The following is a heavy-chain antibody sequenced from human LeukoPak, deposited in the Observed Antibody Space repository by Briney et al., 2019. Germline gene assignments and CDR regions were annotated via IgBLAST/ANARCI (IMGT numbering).Heavy chain of an antibody. V-gene: IGHV3-66*01. J-gene: IGHJ6*02. Sequence: GGSLRLSCAASGFTFSTYTMDWVRQAPGKGLEWVSVIYSGGSTYYADSVKGRFTISRDNSKNTLYLQMNSLRAEDTAVYYCARVNGSGSYYFYYYYGMDVWGQGTTVTVSS. CDR3: ARVNGSGSYYFYYYYGMDV. D-gene: IGHD3-10*01. CDR2: IYSGGST. CDR1: GFTFSTYT.